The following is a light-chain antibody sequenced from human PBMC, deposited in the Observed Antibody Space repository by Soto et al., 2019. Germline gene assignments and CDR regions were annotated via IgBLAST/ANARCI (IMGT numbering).Light chain of an antibody. Sequence: DIQMAQSPWSLSAYLGDRVTSTCRASQGISNYLAWYQQKPGRLPKLLLFGASTLQSGVPARFSGSGSGTLFTLTINGLLPEDVATYYCQKYDRAPFTFGPGTKVDIK. J-gene: IGKJ3*01. CDR3: QKYDRAPFT. V-gene: IGKV1-27*01. CDR1: QGISNY. CDR2: GAS.